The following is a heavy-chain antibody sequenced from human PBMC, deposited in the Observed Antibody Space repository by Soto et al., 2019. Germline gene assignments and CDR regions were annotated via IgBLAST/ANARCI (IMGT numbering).Heavy chain of an antibody. CDR1: GGSFSGYY. CDR2: INHSGST. D-gene: IGHD3-3*01. Sequence: PSETLSLTCAVYGGSFSGYYWSWIRRPPGRGLEWIGEINHSGSTNYNPSLKRRVTISVDTSKNQFSLKLSSVTAADTAVYYCARVRTYYDFWSALKDVWGKGTTVTVSS. J-gene: IGHJ6*04. CDR3: ARVRTYYDFWSALKDV. V-gene: IGHV4-34*01.